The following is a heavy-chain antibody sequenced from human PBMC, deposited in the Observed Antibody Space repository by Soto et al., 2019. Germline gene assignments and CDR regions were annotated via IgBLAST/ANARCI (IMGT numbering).Heavy chain of an antibody. CDR2: IHHSGST. CDR1: GGSISTDNW. CDR3: ARSVDP. V-gene: IGHV4-4*02. Sequence: PSETLSLTCAVSGGSISTDNWWSWIRQPPGKGLEWIGYIHHSGSTNYNPSLKSRVTTSVDTSKNQFSLKLSSVTAADTAVYYCARSVDPWGQGTLVTVSS. J-gene: IGHJ5*02.